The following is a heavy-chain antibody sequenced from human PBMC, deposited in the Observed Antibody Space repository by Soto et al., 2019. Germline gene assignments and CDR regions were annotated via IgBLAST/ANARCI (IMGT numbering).Heavy chain of an antibody. CDR1: GGSISSHY. CDR2: IYYRVST. CDR3: VRDGRAATGMDF. J-gene: IGHJ6*02. V-gene: IGHV4-59*11. D-gene: IGHD1-26*01. Sequence: SETLSLTCTVSGGSISSHYWWCVRQGPGKGLEWIGHIYYRVSTSYNPSLRSRSTISVDTSNNQFSLKLNSVTTADTAVYYCVRDGRAATGMDFCGQGTMVTVSS.